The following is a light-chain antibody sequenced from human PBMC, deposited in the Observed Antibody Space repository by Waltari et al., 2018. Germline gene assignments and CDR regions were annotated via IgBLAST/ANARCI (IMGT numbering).Light chain of an antibody. Sequence: QSALTQPASVSGSPGQSITISCPGASSDIGSYNLVSWYQQHPGKAPQLMVYDVFYRPSGVSNRFSASKSGNTASLTISGLQAEDEADYYCCSYAGSYTWVFGGGTKLTVL. CDR3: CSYAGSYTWV. V-gene: IGLV2-23*02. J-gene: IGLJ3*02. CDR1: SSDIGSYNL. CDR2: DVF.